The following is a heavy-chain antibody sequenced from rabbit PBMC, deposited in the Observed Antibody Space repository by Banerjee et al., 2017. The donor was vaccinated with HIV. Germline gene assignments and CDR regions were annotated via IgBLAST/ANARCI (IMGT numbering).Heavy chain of an antibody. Sequence: QSLEESGGGLVQPEGSLTLTCTASGFSFSSGYYMCWVRQAPGKGLEWIACIYDGSSGYTYYASWAKGRFTISKTSSTTVTLQVTSLTAADTATYFCARDGGWWNGYYNLWGPGTLVTVS. V-gene: IGHV1S40*01. CDR2: IYDGSSGYT. D-gene: IGHD1-1*01. CDR3: ARDGGWWNGYYNL. J-gene: IGHJ4*01. CDR1: GFSFSSGYY.